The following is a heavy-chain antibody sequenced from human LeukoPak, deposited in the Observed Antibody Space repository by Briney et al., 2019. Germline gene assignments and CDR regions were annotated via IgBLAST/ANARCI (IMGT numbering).Heavy chain of an antibody. CDR3: ARHTGIGPRRSLKY. J-gene: IGHJ4*01. D-gene: IGHD6-13*01. Sequence: LEWIGDIHYSGSTNYNPSLKSRVTISVDTSKNQFSLKLSSVTAADTALYYCARHTGIGPRRSLKYWLHGSLFTVCS. CDR2: IHYSGST. V-gene: IGHV4-59*08.